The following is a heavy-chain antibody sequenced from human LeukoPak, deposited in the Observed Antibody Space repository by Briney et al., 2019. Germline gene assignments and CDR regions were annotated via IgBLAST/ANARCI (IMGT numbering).Heavy chain of an antibody. J-gene: IGHJ1*01. D-gene: IGHD6-19*01. Sequence: GGSLRLSCAASGFTFSSYAMSWVRQAPGKGLEWVSPISGSGGSTYYADSVKGRFTISRDNSKNTLYLQMNSLRAEDTAVYYCAKGPGIAVAGTEYFQHWGQGTLVTVSS. CDR3: AKGPGIAVAGTEYFQH. CDR1: GFTFSSYA. V-gene: IGHV3-23*01. CDR2: ISGSGGST.